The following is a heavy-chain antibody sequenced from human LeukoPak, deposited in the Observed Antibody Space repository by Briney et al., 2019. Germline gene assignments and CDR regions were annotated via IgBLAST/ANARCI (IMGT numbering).Heavy chain of an antibody. V-gene: IGHV3-7*03. CDR3: ARNNGMDV. CDR1: GFTLSNHW. J-gene: IGHJ6*02. CDR2: VNRDGSET. Sequence: GGSLRLSCAASGFTLSNHWMTWVRQVPGRGPEWVANVNRDGSETYYLDSVKGRFTISKDNAKNSLYPQMNSLRAEDTALYHCARNNGMDVWGQGTTVIVSS.